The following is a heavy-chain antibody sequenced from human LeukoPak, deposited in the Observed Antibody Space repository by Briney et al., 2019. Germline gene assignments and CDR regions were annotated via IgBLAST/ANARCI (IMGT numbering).Heavy chain of an antibody. D-gene: IGHD3-16*01. CDR3: VRDYAWGTYDPDY. CDR1: GFTFSSYW. J-gene: IGHJ4*02. CDR2: IKTDGSEK. V-gene: IGHV3-7*01. Sequence: HPGGSPRLSCAASGFTFSSYWMSWFRQIPGKGLEWLGNIKTDGSEKYYLDSVRGRFTISRDNAKNSLFLQMNSLRGEDTAVYYCVRDYAWGTYDPDYWGQGTLVTVTS.